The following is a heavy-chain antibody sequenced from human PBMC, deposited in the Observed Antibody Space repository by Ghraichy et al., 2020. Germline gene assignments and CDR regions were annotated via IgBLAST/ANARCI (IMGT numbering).Heavy chain of an antibody. J-gene: IGHJ5*02. V-gene: IGHV4-30-2*01. CDR2: VSQSGST. CDR1: GGSIRSGDFF. Sequence: SETLSLTCAVSGGSIRSGDFFWSWIRQPPGKGLEWIGYVSQSGSTNYNPSLKSRVTISVDGSKSQFSLQLSSATAADTAVYYCARSYDYRDYGWFGPWGQGSLVTVSS. D-gene: IGHD4-17*01. CDR3: ARSYDYRDYGWFGP.